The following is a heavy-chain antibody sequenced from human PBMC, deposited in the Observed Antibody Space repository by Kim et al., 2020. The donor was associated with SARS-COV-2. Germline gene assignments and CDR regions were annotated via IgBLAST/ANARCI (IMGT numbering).Heavy chain of an antibody. Sequence: GGSLRLSCAASGFTFSSYWMSWVRQAPGKGLEWVANIKQDGSEKYYVDSVKGRFTISRDNAKNSLYLQMNSLRAEDTAVYYCASYYGDYVNILERAPAYYYYGMDVWGQGTTVTVSS. J-gene: IGHJ6*02. CDR2: IKQDGSEK. V-gene: IGHV3-7*01. D-gene: IGHD4-17*01. CDR1: GFTFSSYW. CDR3: ASYYGDYVNILERAPAYYYYGMDV.